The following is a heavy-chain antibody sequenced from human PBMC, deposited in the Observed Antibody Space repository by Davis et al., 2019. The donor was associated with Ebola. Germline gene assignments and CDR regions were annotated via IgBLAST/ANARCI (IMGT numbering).Heavy chain of an antibody. V-gene: IGHV3-21*01. J-gene: IGHJ6*02. CDR1: GFSFRSYT. D-gene: IGHD4-17*01. Sequence: GESLKISCAASGFSFRSYTMNWVRQAPGKGLEWVSCISSSNSYIKYADSVKGRFTISRDNSKNSLYLQMNSLRDEDTAVYYCARIMTTVPTGPYGMDVWGQGTTVTVSS. CDR2: ISSSNSYI. CDR3: ARIMTTVPTGPYGMDV.